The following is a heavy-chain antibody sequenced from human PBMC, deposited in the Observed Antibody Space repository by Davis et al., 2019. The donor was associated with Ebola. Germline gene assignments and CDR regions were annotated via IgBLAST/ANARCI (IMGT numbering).Heavy chain of an antibody. V-gene: IGHV5-51*01. Sequence: GESLKISCQASGYSFTHYWIGWVRQLPGKGLEWLGIIYPGDSDTKYSSSFQGQVTISADKSISTAYLQWSSLKASDTAMYYCTSRDFWSGVDYWGQGTLVTVSS. D-gene: IGHD3-3*01. CDR2: IYPGDSDT. J-gene: IGHJ4*02. CDR1: GYSFTHYW. CDR3: TSRDFWSGVDY.